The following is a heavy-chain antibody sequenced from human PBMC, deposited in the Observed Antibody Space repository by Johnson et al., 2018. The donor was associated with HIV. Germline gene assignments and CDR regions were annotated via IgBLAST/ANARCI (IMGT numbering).Heavy chain of an antibody. CDR3: TRQKPGIGTGGMLKGRHAFDI. D-gene: IGHD1/OR15-1a*01. J-gene: IGHJ3*02. CDR2: IRSIPYGGTT. V-gene: IGHV3-49*03. Sequence: VQLVESGGGLVQPGRSLRLSCTASGFTFGDYAMNWFRQAPGKGLEWVGFIRSIPYGGTTEYAASVKGRFTVSRDDSRSIAYLQMNSLKTEDTAVYYCTRQKPGIGTGGMLKGRHAFDIWGQGTMVTVSS. CDR1: GFTFGDYA.